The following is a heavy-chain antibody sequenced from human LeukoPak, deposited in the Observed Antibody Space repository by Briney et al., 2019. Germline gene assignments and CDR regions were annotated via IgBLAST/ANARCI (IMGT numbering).Heavy chain of an antibody. J-gene: IGHJ6*02. V-gene: IGHV4-4*07. D-gene: IGHD2-2*01. CDR1: CGSISSYY. CDR2: IYTSSST. Sequence: SETLFLTCTVACGSISSYYWSWIRQPAGKGLEWIVRIYTSSSTNYNPSLKSRVTMSVDTSNNQFSLKLSSVTAADTAVYYCAREGRYCSSTSCYYYYYGMDVWGQGTTVTVSS. CDR3: AREGRYCSSTSCYYYYYGMDV.